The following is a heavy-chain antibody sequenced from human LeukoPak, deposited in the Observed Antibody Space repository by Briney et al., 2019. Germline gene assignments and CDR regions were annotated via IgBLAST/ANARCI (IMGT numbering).Heavy chain of an antibody. J-gene: IGHJ4*02. V-gene: IGHV4-39*01. CDR1: GGSISNNNYY. D-gene: IGHD2-15*01. CDR2: VYYSGST. Sequence: PSETLSLTCTVSGGSISNNNYYWGWIRQPPGKGLEWIGSVYYSGSTYYNPSLKSRITISVDTSKNQFSLNLSSVIATDTAVYYCARSTSLGYCSGGSSYRKHFDYWGLGTLVTVSS. CDR3: ARSTSLGYCSGGSSYRKHFDY.